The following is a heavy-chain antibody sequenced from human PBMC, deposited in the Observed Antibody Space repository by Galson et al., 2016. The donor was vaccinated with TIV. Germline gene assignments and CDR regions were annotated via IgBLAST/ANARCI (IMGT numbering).Heavy chain of an antibody. CDR3: ARISLRGGSSAV. D-gene: IGHD2-15*01. CDR2: ISHSGST. Sequence: ETLSLTCAVYGGSFSGYYCSWIRQPPGKGLEWIGEISHSGSTSYNPSLESRVTISINTSKNQFSLNLNSVTAADTAVYYCARISLRGGSSAVWGRGTTVTVSS. CDR1: GGSFSGYY. V-gene: IGHV4-34*01. J-gene: IGHJ6*02.